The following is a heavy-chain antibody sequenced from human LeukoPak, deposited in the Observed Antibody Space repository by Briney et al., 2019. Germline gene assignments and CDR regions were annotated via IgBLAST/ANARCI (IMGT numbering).Heavy chain of an antibody. CDR1: GGSFSGYY. V-gene: IGHV4-34*01. Sequence: SETLSLTCAVYGGSFSGYYWSWIRQRPGKGLEWIGEINHSGSTNYNPSLKSRVTISVDTSKNQFSLKLSSVTAADTAVYYCARGRRITVVRGLNPYYWFDPWGQGTLVTVSS. CDR3: ARGRRITVVRGLNPYYWFDP. J-gene: IGHJ5*02. D-gene: IGHD3-10*01. CDR2: INHSGST.